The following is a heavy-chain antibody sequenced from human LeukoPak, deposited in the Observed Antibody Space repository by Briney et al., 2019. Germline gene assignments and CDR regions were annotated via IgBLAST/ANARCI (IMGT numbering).Heavy chain of an antibody. Sequence: ASVKVSCKASGYTFTSYGISWVRQAPGQGLEWMGWISAYNGNTNYAQKLQGRVTMTTDTSTSTAYMELRSLRSDDTAVYYCARGTGAPYYYDSSGYEVGAFDIWGQGTMVTVSS. V-gene: IGHV1-18*01. CDR3: ARGTGAPYYYDSSGYEVGAFDI. CDR1: GYTFTSYG. CDR2: ISAYNGNT. J-gene: IGHJ3*02. D-gene: IGHD3-22*01.